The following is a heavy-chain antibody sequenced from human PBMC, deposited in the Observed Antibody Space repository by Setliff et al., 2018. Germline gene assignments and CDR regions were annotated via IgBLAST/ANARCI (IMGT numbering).Heavy chain of an antibody. CDR1: GGSISSGNYY. J-gene: IGHJ6*03. V-gene: IGHV4-39*01. CDR3: ARHKSNGSGSYPSRYMDV. D-gene: IGHD3-10*01. Sequence: SETLSLTCRVSGGSISSGNYYWGLIRQPPGKGLEWVATIYYSGSTYSNPSVKSRLIISVDAPDNQLSVKLSSVTAADTAVYYCARHKSNGSGSYPSRYMDVWGKGIMVTVSS. CDR2: IYYSGST.